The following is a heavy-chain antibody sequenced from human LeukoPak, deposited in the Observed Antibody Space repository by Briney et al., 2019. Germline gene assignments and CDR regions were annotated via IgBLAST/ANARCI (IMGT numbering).Heavy chain of an antibody. Sequence: GGSLRLSCAVSGVTNYAIRWVRQAPGKGLEWVSVISGSGGSTYYADSVKGRFTISRDTSDNTIYLQMNSLRADDTAVYYCATSPRVTLYVMGDFAYWGQGTLVTVSS. CDR2: ISGSGGST. D-gene: IGHD3-16*01. J-gene: IGHJ4*02. CDR1: GVTNYA. CDR3: ATSPRVTLYVMGDFAY. V-gene: IGHV3-23*01.